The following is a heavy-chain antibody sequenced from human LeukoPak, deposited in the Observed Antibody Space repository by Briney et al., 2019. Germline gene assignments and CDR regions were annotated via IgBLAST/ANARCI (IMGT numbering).Heavy chain of an antibody. Sequence: GGSLRLSCAVSGFTFSTYSMTWVRQAPGKGLEWVSSINTGSDYINYADSVKGRFTISRDNAKNSLYLQLNSLRAEDTAMYYCAGDRGYLQFDYWGQGTLVTVSS. CDR3: AGDRGYLQFDY. CDR2: INTGSDYI. D-gene: IGHD3-10*01. J-gene: IGHJ4*02. CDR1: GFTFSTYS. V-gene: IGHV3-21*04.